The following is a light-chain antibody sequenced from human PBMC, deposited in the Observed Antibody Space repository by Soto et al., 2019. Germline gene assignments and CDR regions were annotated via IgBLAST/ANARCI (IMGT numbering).Light chain of an antibody. Sequence: EIVLTQSPATLSLSPGERATLSCRASQSVGNYFTWYQQKAGQAPRLLIYDASNSATGIPARFSGSGSGTDFTLTISSLEPEDFAVYYCQQRINSITFGQGTRLEIK. CDR3: QQRINSIT. CDR2: DAS. CDR1: QSVGNY. V-gene: IGKV3-11*01. J-gene: IGKJ5*01.